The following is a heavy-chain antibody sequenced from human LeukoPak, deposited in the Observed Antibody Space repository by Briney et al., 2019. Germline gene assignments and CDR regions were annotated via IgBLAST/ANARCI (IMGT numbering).Heavy chain of an antibody. D-gene: IGHD3-16*02. CDR1: GFTFSKYW. J-gene: IGHJ4*02. CDR2: INPGGSST. Sequence: PGGSLRLSCAASGFTFSKYWMHWVRQVPGKGLVWVSRINPGGSSTTYADSVKGRFTISRDNAKNSLYLQMNSLRAEDTAVYYCARVMITFGGVIEIFDYWGQGTLVTVSS. CDR3: ARVMITFGGVIEIFDY. V-gene: IGHV3-74*01.